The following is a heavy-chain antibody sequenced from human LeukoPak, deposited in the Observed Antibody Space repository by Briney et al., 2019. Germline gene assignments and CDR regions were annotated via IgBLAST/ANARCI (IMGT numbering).Heavy chain of an antibody. CDR3: TSWRQVRGVITVVDY. Sequence: GGSLRLSCAASGFTFSGSAMHWVRQASGKGLEWVGLIRSKANSYATAYAASVKGRFTISRDDSKNTAYLQMNSLKTEDTAVYYCTSWRQVRGVITVVDYWGQGTLVTVSS. CDR2: IRSKANSYAT. V-gene: IGHV3-73*01. CDR1: GFTFSGSA. J-gene: IGHJ4*02. D-gene: IGHD3-10*01.